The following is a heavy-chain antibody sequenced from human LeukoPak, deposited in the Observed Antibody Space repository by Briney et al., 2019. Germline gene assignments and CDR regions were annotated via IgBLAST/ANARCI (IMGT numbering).Heavy chain of an antibody. CDR3: ARALYYYDSSGYYDYYYYYMDV. D-gene: IGHD3-22*01. CDR1: GGSISSSNW. J-gene: IGHJ6*03. V-gene: IGHV4-4*02. CDR2: IYHSGST. Sequence: SETLSLTCAVSGGSISSSNWWTWVRQPPGKGLEWLGEIYHSGSTNYNPSLKSRVTISVDTSKNQCSLKLSSVTAADTAVYYCARALYYYDSSGYYDYYYYYMDVWGKGTTVTVSS.